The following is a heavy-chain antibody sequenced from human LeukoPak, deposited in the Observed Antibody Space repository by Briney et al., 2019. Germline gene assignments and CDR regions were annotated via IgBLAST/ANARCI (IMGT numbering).Heavy chain of an antibody. CDR2: IYSGGST. CDR3: ARLDGSGSYPDY. J-gene: IGHJ4*02. D-gene: IGHD3-10*01. V-gene: IGHV3-66*04. CDR1: GFTVSSNY. Sequence: GGSLRLSSAASGFTVSSNYMSWVRQAPGKGLEWVSVIYSGGSTYYADSVKGRFTISRDNSKNTLYLQMNSLRAEDTAVYYCARLDGSGSYPDYWGQGTLVTVSS.